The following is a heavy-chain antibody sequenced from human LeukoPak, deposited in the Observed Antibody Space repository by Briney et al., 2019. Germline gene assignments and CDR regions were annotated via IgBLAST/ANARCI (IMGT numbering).Heavy chain of an antibody. Sequence: GGSLRLSCAASGFTFSSYSMNWVRQAPGKGLEWVSYISSSSSTIYYADSVKGRFTISRDNAKNSLYLQMNSLRAEDTAVYYCARNLWFGELFLPDYYYGMDVWGQGTTVTVSS. CDR2: ISSSSSTI. J-gene: IGHJ6*02. CDR3: ARNLWFGELFLPDYYYGMDV. D-gene: IGHD3-10*01. V-gene: IGHV3-48*04. CDR1: GFTFSSYS.